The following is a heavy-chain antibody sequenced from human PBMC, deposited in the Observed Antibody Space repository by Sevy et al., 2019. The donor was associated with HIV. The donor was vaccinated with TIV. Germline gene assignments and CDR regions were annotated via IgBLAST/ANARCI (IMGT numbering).Heavy chain of an antibody. D-gene: IGHD3-10*01. CDR3: AKVGVGSRAFFDH. CDR2: INGKSGDT. J-gene: IGHJ4*02. V-gene: IGHV1-2*02. CDR1: GYIFSDYH. Sequence: ASVKVSCKASGYIFSDYHIHWARQAPGQRLEWMGWINGKSGDTEYAEKFQGRVTMSRDTSISTAYMELTRLQSDDTAVYYCAKVGVGSRAFFDHWGQGTLVTVSS.